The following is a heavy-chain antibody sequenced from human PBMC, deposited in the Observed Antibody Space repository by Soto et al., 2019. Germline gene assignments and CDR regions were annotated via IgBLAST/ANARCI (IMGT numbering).Heavy chain of an antibody. Sequence: SETLSLTCTVSGGSISSSSYYWGWIRQPPGKGLEWIGSIYYSGSTYYNPSLKSRVTISVDTSKNQFSLKLSSVTAADTAVYYCASVRLRMVAVTYYFDYWGQGTLVTVSS. V-gene: IGHV4-39*01. D-gene: IGHD2-15*01. CDR2: IYYSGST. CDR3: ASVRLRMVAVTYYFDY. J-gene: IGHJ4*02. CDR1: GGSISSSSYY.